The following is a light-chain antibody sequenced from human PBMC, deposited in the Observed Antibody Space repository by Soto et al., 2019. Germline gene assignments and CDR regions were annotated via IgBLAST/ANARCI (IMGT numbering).Light chain of an antibody. V-gene: IGKV4-1*01. J-gene: IGKJ1*01. Sequence: DIVMTQSPDSLAVSLGERATINCKSSQSVLFSPNNKNYLAWYQQKPGQPPKLLIYWASTRESGVPDRFSGSGSGTDFTLTISSLQAEDGALYYCEQYHSAPQTFGQGTKVESK. CDR3: EQYHSAPQT. CDR2: WAS. CDR1: QSVLFSPNNKNY.